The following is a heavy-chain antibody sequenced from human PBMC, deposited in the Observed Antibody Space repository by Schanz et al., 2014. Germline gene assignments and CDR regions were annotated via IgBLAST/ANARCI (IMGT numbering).Heavy chain of an antibody. Sequence: EVQLVESGGGLVQPGGSLRLSCAASGFAVDNYYMSCVRQAPGRGLEWVSAMNESHSTIYYADSVRGRFTISRDNSKNTLFLQMNSLRVEDSAIYYCAKDISDTSGKDDYWGQGTLVTVSS. CDR2: MNESHSTI. CDR1: GFAVDNYY. J-gene: IGHJ4*02. CDR3: AKDISDTSGKDDY. D-gene: IGHD3-22*01. V-gene: IGHV3-23*04.